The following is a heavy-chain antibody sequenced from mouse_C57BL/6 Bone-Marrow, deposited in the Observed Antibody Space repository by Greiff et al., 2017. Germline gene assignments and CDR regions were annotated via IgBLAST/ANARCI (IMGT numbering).Heavy chain of an antibody. CDR3: ASNYYYGGFAY. CDR1: GFSLTSYA. V-gene: IGHV2-9-1*01. J-gene: IGHJ3*01. CDR2: IWPGGGT. D-gene: IGHD1-1*01. Sequence: VKLVESGPGLVAPSQSLSITCTVSGFSLTSYAISWVRQPPGKGLEWLGVIWPGGGTNYNSALKSRLSISKDNSKSQVFLKMHSLQTDDTARYCCASNYYYGGFAYWGQGTLVTVSA.